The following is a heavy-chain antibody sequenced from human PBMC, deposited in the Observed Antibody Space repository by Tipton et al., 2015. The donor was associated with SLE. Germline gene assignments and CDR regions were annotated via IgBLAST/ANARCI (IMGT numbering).Heavy chain of an antibody. Sequence: TLSLTCAVYGGSFSGYYWSWIRQPPGKGLEWIGEINHSGSTNYNPSLKSRVTILVDTSKNPFSLKLSSVTAADTAVYYCARAYAGDVDYWGQGTLVTVSS. D-gene: IGHD2-2*01. CDR1: GGSFSGYY. J-gene: IGHJ4*02. V-gene: IGHV4-34*01. CDR3: ARAYAGDVDY. CDR2: INHSGST.